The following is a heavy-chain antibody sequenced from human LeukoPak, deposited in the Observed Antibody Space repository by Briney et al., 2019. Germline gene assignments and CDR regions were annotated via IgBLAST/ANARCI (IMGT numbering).Heavy chain of an antibody. CDR3: ARKGSYGSGSYYYFDY. V-gene: IGHV4-34*01. D-gene: IGHD3-10*01. CDR1: GGSFSGYY. Sequence: SETLSLTCAVYGGSFSGYYWSWIRQPPGKGLEWIGEINHSGSTNYNPSLKSRVTMSVDTSKNQFSLKLSSVTAADTAVYYCARKGSYGSGSYYYFDYWGQGTLVTVSS. CDR2: INHSGST. J-gene: IGHJ4*02.